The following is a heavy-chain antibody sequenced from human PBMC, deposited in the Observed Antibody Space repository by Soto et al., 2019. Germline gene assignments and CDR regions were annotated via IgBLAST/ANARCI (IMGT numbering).Heavy chain of an antibody. CDR1: GFTFSSYA. D-gene: IGHD6-19*01. CDR2: ISGSGGST. CDR3: SKDSGGSCDF. J-gene: IGHJ4*02. V-gene: IGHV3-23*01. Sequence: GGSLRLSCAASGFTFSSYAMSWVRQAPGQGLEWVSAISGSGGSTYYPDSGKGRFTISRDNSKNTLYLQMSSLRAEDMAGYCCSKDSGGSCDFWGQGTRVTVSS.